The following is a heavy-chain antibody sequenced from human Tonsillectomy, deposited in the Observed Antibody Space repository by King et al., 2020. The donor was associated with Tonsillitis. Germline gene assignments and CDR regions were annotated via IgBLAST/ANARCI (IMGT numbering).Heavy chain of an antibody. J-gene: IGHJ4*02. Sequence: QLVQSGAEVKKPGASVKVSCKASGYTLTGYYTHWVRQAPGQGLEWMGWINFNNGGTNYAEKFQGRVTMTRDKSITTDYMELSRLRSDDTAVYYCARGGHDSGGNYIYYWGQGTLVTVSS. V-gene: IGHV1-2*02. CDR3: ARGGHDSGGNYIYY. D-gene: IGHD4-23*01. CDR2: INFNNGGT. CDR1: GYTLTGYY.